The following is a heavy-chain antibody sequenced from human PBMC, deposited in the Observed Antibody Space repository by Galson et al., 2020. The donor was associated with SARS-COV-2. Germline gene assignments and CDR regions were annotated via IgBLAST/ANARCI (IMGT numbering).Heavy chain of an antibody. CDR2: IKEDGSEK. CDR3: ARKFGSYDY. CDR1: GFTFSSHW. D-gene: IGHD3-16*01. V-gene: IGHV3-7*01. J-gene: IGHJ4*02. Sequence: GESLKISCAASGFTFSSHWMTWVRQAPGKGLEWVANIKEDGSEKYYIDSVKGRFTISRDNAKNLLYLQMNSLRVEDTAVYYCARKFGSYDYWGQGTLVTVSS.